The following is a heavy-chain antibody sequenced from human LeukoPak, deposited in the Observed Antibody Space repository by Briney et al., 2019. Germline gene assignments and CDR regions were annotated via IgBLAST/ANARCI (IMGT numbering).Heavy chain of an antibody. CDR2: ISYDGSNK. J-gene: IGHJ4*02. Sequence: GRSLRLSWAASGFTFSSYAMHWVRQAPGKGLEWVAVISYDGSNKYYADSVKGRFTISRDNSKNTLYLQMNSLRAEDTAVYYCTRHDSSSSRYDYWGQGTLVTVSS. CDR1: GFTFSSYA. V-gene: IGHV3-30-3*01. D-gene: IGHD6-13*01. CDR3: TRHDSSSSRYDY.